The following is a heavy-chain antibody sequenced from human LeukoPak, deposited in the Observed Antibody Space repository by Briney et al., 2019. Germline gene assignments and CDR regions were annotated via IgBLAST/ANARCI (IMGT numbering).Heavy chain of an antibody. D-gene: IGHD3-16*01. J-gene: IGHJ6*03. CDR2: IRYDGSNK. CDR3: AKGGGGRLIYYYYMDV. CDR1: GFTFSSYG. Sequence: PGGSLRPSCAASGFTFSSYGMHWVRQAPGKGLEWVAFIRYDGSNKYYADSVKGRFTISRDNSKNTLYLQMNSLRAEDMALYYCAKGGGGRLIYYYYMDVWGKGTTVTVSS. V-gene: IGHV3-30*02.